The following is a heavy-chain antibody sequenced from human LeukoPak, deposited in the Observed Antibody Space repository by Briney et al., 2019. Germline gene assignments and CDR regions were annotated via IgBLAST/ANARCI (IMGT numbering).Heavy chain of an antibody. CDR3: AKDRTYNYDSSGYFDY. CDR2: IGWNSGSI. Sequence: GGSLRLSCAASGFIFSSHGMHWVRQAPGKGLEWVAGIGWNSGSIGYADSVKGRFTISRDNAKTSLYLQMNSLRAEDTALYYCAKDRTYNYDSSGYFDYWGQGTLVTVSS. J-gene: IGHJ4*02. D-gene: IGHD3-22*01. CDR1: GFIFSSHG. V-gene: IGHV3-9*01.